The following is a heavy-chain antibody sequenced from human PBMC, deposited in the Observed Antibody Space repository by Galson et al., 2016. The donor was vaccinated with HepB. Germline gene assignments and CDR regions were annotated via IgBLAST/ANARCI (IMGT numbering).Heavy chain of an antibody. J-gene: IGHJ4*02. CDR1: GFSLLTTGVG. D-gene: IGHD4-23*01. CDR2: IYWDDDQ. CDR3: ARLTWRGRDSRGNLFLFDY. Sequence: PALVKPTQTLTLACTFSGFSLLTTGVGVGWIRQTPGQALEWLALIYWDDDQRYSPSLRSRLTITKDIRRNQVVLTMTDIDPVDAGTFYCARLTWRGRDSRGNLFLFDYWGQGIRVTVSS. V-gene: IGHV2-5*02.